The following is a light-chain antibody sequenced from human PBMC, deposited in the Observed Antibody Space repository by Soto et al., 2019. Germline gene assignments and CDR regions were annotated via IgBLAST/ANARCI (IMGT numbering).Light chain of an antibody. V-gene: IGLV2-14*03. CDR3: SSSASSTTLDVV. J-gene: IGLJ2*01. CDR1: SSDVGGYNY. CDR2: DVS. Sequence: QSVLTQPASVSGSPGQSITISCTGTSSDVGGYNYVSWYQQHPGKAPKLMIYDVSNRPSGVSDRFSGSKSGNTASLTISGLQAEDEADYYCSSSASSTTLDVVFGGGTQLTVL.